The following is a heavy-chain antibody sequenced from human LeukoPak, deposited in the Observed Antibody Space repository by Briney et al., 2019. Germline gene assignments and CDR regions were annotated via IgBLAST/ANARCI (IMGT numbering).Heavy chain of an antibody. CDR1: GYTFTAYY. J-gene: IGHJ4*02. V-gene: IGHV1-2*06. D-gene: IGHD6-19*01. CDR2: INPNSGDT. Sequence: ASVKVSCKASGYTFTAYYMHWVRQAPGQGLEWMGRINPNSGDTNYAQKFQGRVPMTRDTSINTAYMELSRLRSDDTAVYYCARVAVAEFDYWGQGTLVTVSS. CDR3: ARVAVAEFDY.